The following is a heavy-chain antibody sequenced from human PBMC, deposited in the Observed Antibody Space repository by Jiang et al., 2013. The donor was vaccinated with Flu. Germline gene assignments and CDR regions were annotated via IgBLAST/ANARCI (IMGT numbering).Heavy chain of an antibody. V-gene: IGHV1-69*08. CDR3: ARDQYCTTTGCSLGAFDV. D-gene: IGHD2-2*01. J-gene: IGHJ3*01. CDR1: GGTFSSDT. CDR2: IIPILDTA. Sequence: SGAEVKKPGSSVKVSCKSSGGTFSSDTLSWVRQAPGQGLEWMGRIIPILDTANYALKFQGRVTITADKSTNTVFMDPSSLRSEDTAVYYCARDQYCTTTGCSLGAFDVWGQGTVVAVSS.